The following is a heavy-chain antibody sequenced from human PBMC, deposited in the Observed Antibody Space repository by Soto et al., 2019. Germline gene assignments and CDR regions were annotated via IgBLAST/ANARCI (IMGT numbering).Heavy chain of an antibody. Sequence: SVKVSCKASGGTFSSYAISWVRQAPGQGLEWMGGIIPIFGTANYAQKFQGRVTITRDTSASTAYMELSSLRSEDTAVYYCASSHCGGDCYSYYYYGMDVWGQGTTVTVSS. D-gene: IGHD2-21*02. CDR3: ASSHCGGDCYSYYYYGMDV. J-gene: IGHJ6*02. CDR1: GGTFSSYA. CDR2: IIPIFGTA. V-gene: IGHV1-69*05.